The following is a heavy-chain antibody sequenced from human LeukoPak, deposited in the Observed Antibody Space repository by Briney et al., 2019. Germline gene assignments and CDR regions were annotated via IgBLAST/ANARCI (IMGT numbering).Heavy chain of an antibody. Sequence: GGSLRLSCAASGFTFSSYWMSWVRQAPGKGLEWVAVISYDGSNKYYADSVKGRFTISRDNSKNTLYLQMNSLRAEDTAVYYCARDPGYDRVYNWFDPWGQGTLVTVSS. CDR1: GFTFSSYW. CDR2: ISYDGSNK. CDR3: ARDPGYDRVYNWFDP. J-gene: IGHJ5*02. D-gene: IGHD2-2*01. V-gene: IGHV3-30*03.